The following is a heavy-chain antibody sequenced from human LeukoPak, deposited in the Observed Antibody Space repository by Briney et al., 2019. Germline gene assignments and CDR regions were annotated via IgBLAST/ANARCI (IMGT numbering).Heavy chain of an antibody. CDR1: GYTFTGYY. Sequence: ASVKVSCKASGYTFTGYYMHWVRQAPGQGLEWMGWINPNSGGTNYVQKFQGRVTMTRDTSISTAYMELSRLRSDDTAVYYCARTNYYDSSGYDPFDPWGQGTLVTVSS. CDR3: ARTNYYDSSGYDPFDP. CDR2: INPNSGGT. V-gene: IGHV1-2*02. D-gene: IGHD3-22*01. J-gene: IGHJ5*02.